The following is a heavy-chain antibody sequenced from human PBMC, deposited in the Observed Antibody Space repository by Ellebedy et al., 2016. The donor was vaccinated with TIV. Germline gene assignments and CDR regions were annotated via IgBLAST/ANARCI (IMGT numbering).Heavy chain of an antibody. J-gene: IGHJ4*02. CDR2: ISSSGSTI. D-gene: IGHD4-17*01. CDR1: GFTFSDYY. Sequence: GESLKISXAASGFTFSDYYMSWIRQAPGKGLEWVSYISSSGSTIYYADSVKGRFTISRDNSKNTLYLQMNSLRAEDTAVYYCARGGSYGDVDYWGQGTLVTVSS. V-gene: IGHV3-11*04. CDR3: ARGGSYGDVDY.